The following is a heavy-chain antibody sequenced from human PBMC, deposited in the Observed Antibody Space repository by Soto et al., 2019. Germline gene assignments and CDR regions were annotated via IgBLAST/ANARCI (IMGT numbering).Heavy chain of an antibody. CDR2: IKQDGSEK. Sequence: EVQLLESGGGLVQPGGSLRLSCAASGFTFSSYWMSWVRQAPGKGLEWVANIKQDGSEKYYVDSVKGRFTISRDNAKNSLYLQMNSLRAEDTAVYYCARAQYGYSLYYGMDVWGQGTTVTVSS. J-gene: IGHJ6*02. CDR3: ARAQYGYSLYYGMDV. V-gene: IGHV3-7*04. D-gene: IGHD5-18*01. CDR1: GFTFSSYW.